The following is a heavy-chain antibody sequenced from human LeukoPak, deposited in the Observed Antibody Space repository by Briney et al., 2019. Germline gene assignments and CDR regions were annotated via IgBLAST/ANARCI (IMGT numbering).Heavy chain of an antibody. Sequence: SETLSLTCAVYGGSFSGYYWSWIRQPPGKGLEWIGEINHSGSTNYNPSLKSRVTISVDTSKNQFSLKLSSVTAADTAVYYCARGFVVVMLFPHENWFDPWGQGTLVTVSS. V-gene: IGHV4-34*01. D-gene: IGHD2-21*01. CDR1: GGSFSGYY. J-gene: IGHJ5*02. CDR2: INHSGST. CDR3: ARGFVVVMLFPHENWFDP.